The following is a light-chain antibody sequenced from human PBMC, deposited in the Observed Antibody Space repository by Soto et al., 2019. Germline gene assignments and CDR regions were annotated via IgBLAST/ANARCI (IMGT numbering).Light chain of an antibody. CDR2: DAS. CDR3: QQYKSET. CDR1: QTINNC. V-gene: IGKV1-5*01. Sequence: DIQMTQSPSTLSASVGDTVTISCRASQTINNCLAWYQQKPGKAPKLLIYDASSLESGVPSRFSGSGSGTEFTLTISSLQPDDFATYYCQQYKSETFGQGTKVDIK. J-gene: IGKJ1*01.